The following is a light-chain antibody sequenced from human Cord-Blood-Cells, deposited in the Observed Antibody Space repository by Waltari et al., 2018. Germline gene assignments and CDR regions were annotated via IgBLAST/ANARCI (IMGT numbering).Light chain of an antibody. V-gene: IGLV2-23*01. Sequence: QSALTQPASVSGSPGQSITIPCTGTSSDVGSYNLVSWYQQHPGKAPNHMIYEGSKRPSGVSNRFSGSKSGNTASLTISGLQAEDEADYYCCSYAGSSTYWVFGGGTKLTVL. CDR3: CSYAGSSTYWV. CDR2: EGS. J-gene: IGLJ3*02. CDR1: SSDVGSYNL.